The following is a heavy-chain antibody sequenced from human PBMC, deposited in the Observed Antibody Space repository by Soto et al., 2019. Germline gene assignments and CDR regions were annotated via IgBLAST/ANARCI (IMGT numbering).Heavy chain of an antibody. D-gene: IGHD2-21*01. CDR3: ARLVSAAANDY. Sequence: EVQLVESGGGLVQPGGSLRLSCAASGFTFSSYWMSWVRQAPGKGLEWVANIKQDETEKYYVDSVKGRFTISRDNAKNSLYLQMHSLRAEDTAVYYCARLVSAAANDYWGQGTLVTVSS. J-gene: IGHJ4*02. CDR1: GFTFSSYW. V-gene: IGHV3-7*04. CDR2: IKQDETEK.